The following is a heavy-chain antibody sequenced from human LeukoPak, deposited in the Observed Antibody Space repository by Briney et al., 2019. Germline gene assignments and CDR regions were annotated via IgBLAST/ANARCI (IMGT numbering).Heavy chain of an antibody. CDR3: ASSLVCSSTSCYYDWFDP. CDR2: IIPIFGTA. Sequence: SVKVSCKASGGTFSSYAISWVRQAPGQGLEWMGGIIPIFGTANYAQKFQGRATITADESTSTAYMELSSLRSEDTAVYYCASSLVCSSTSCYYDWFDPWGQGTLVTVSS. D-gene: IGHD2-2*01. V-gene: IGHV1-69*13. CDR1: GGTFSSYA. J-gene: IGHJ5*02.